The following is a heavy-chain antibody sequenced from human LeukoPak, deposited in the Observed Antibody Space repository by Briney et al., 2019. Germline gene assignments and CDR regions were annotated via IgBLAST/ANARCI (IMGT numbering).Heavy chain of an antibody. Sequence: ASVKVSFKASGYTFTSYAMHWVRQAPGQRLEWMGWINAGNGNTKYSQKFQGRVTITRDTSASTAYMELSSLRSEDTAVYYCARDQFGELFRDWGQGTLVTVSS. J-gene: IGHJ4*02. D-gene: IGHD3-10*01. V-gene: IGHV1-3*01. CDR2: INAGNGNT. CDR1: GYTFTSYA. CDR3: ARDQFGELFRD.